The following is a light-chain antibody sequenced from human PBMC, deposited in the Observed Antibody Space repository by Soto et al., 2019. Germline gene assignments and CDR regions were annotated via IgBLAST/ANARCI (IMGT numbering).Light chain of an antibody. V-gene: IGKV3-15*01. CDR2: GAS. CDR1: QSVSSN. Sequence: EIAMTQSPATLSVSPGERATLYCRSSQSVSSNLALYQQKPGQAPRLLIYGASTRATGIPARFSGSGSGTEFTLTISSLQSEDFAVYYCQQYNNWPRTVGPGTQVEI. J-gene: IGKJ4*02. CDR3: QQYNNWPRT.